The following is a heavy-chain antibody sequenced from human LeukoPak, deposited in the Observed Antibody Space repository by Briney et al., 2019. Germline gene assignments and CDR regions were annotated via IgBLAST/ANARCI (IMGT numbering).Heavy chain of an antibody. J-gene: IGHJ4*02. CDR3: ASLSGVIVPGH. Sequence: PGGSLRLSCAASGFTFSSYAMSWVRQAPGKGLQWVSAISGSGGSTYYADSVKGRFTISRDSSKSTLYLQMNSLRAEDTAIYHCASLSGVIVPGHWGQGTLVTVSS. V-gene: IGHV3-23*01. D-gene: IGHD3-22*01. CDR2: ISGSGGST. CDR1: GFTFSSYA.